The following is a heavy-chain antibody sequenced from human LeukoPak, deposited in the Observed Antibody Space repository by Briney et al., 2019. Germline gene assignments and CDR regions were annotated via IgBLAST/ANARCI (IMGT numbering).Heavy chain of an antibody. D-gene: IGHD2-2*01. CDR3: ARYIIVVPAAMSHAYAFDT. V-gene: IGHV3-21*01. J-gene: IGHJ3*02. Sequence: GGSLRLSCPASGFTFSSYSMNWVRQAPGKGRDWVSSISSSSSYIYYAGSVKGRFTITRDNAKNSLSLKMNSMTAEDWAVYYCARYIIVVPAAMSHAYAFDTWGQGTMVTVSS. CDR1: GFTFSSYS. CDR2: ISSSSSYI.